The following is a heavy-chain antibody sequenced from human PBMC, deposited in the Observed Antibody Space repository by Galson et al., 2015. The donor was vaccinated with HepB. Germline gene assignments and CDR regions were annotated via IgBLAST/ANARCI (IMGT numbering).Heavy chain of an antibody. V-gene: IGHV1-69*06. CDR2: IIPIFGTA. D-gene: IGHD2-2*03. CDR3: ARAGYCSSTSCQNWFDP. Sequence: SVKVSCKASGGTFSSYAISWVRQAPGQGLEWMGGIIPIFGTANYAQKFQGRVTITADKSTSTAYMELSSLRSEDTAVYYCARAGYCSSTSCQNWFDPWGQGTLVTVSS. J-gene: IGHJ5*02. CDR1: GGTFSSYA.